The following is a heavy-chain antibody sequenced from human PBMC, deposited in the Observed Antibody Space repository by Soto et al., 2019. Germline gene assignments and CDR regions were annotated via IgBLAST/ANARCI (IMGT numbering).Heavy chain of an antibody. CDR3: ARDHGGGFDY. CDR1: GGSISGYY. CDR2: IDHSGGT. V-gene: IGHV4-59*12. J-gene: IGHJ4*02. D-gene: IGHD3-3*01. Sequence: SETLSLTCTVSGGSISGYYWSWIRQPPTKGLEWIGYIDHSGGTNYNPSLKSRVTISVDTSKNQFSLKLSSVTAADTAVYYCARDHGGGFDYWGQGTLVTVSS.